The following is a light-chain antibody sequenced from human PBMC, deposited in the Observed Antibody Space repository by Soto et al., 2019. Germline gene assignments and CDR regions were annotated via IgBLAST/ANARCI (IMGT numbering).Light chain of an antibody. J-gene: IGLJ2*01. CDR3: SSYTSGSIVV. V-gene: IGLV2-14*01. Sequence: QSALTQPASVSGSPGQSITISCTGTSSDVGGYNYVSWYQQHPGKAPKLMIYEVSNRPSGVSNRFSGSKSGNTASLTISGLQAEDEADYYCSSYTSGSIVVFGGGTKLTVL. CDR2: EVS. CDR1: SSDVGGYNY.